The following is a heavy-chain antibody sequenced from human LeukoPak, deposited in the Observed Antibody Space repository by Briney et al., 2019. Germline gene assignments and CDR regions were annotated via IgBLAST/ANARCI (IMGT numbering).Heavy chain of an antibody. CDR1: GFTFSSYG. Sequence: GGSLGLSCAASGFTFSSYGMHWVRQAPGKGLEWVAVISYDGSNKYYADSVKGRFTISRDNSKNTLYLQMNSLRAEDTAVYYCAKVPGYSSGWYYFDYWGQGTLVTVSS. J-gene: IGHJ4*02. CDR2: ISYDGSNK. V-gene: IGHV3-30*18. CDR3: AKVPGYSSGWYYFDY. D-gene: IGHD6-19*01.